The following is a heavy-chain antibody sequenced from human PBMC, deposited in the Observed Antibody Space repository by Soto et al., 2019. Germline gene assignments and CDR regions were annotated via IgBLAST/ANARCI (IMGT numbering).Heavy chain of an antibody. CDR2: IYYAGNT. CDR3: ARHDAVPKLPNGMGV. CDR1: GGSITGYY. V-gene: IGHV4-59*01. D-gene: IGHD2-15*01. Sequence: SETLSLTCTVSGGSITGYYWSWIRQPPGRGLEWIGYIYYAGNTLYTPSLKSRVTISVDTSKNQFSLKLSSVTAADTAVYYCARHDAVPKLPNGMGVWGQGTTVTVSS. J-gene: IGHJ6*02.